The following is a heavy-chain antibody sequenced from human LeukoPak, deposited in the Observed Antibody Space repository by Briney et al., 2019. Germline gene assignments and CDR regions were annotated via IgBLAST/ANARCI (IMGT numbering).Heavy chain of an antibody. V-gene: IGHV1-69*02. Sequence: SVKVSCKASGYTFTDYYIHWVRQAPGQGLEWMGRIIPILGIANYAQKFQGRVTITADKSTSTAYMELSSLRSEDTAVYYCARSGAIAAADYWGQGTLVTVSS. CDR3: ARSGAIAAADY. D-gene: IGHD6-13*01. J-gene: IGHJ4*02. CDR2: IIPILGIA. CDR1: GYTFTDYY.